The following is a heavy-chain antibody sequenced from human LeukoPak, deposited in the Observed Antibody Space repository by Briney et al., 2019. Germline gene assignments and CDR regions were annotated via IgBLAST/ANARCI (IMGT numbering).Heavy chain of an antibody. D-gene: IGHD3-22*01. Sequence: KPSETLSLTCSVSGGSISNSFYYWGWIRQSPGKGLEWIGSIYYSGSTYYNPSLKSRVTISIGTSKNQFSLKLSSVTAADTAVYYCTRGRAYYDSTGYYYWGRGILVTVSS. V-gene: IGHV4-39*07. CDR3: TRGRAYYDSTGYYY. J-gene: IGHJ4*02. CDR1: GGSISNSFYY. CDR2: IYYSGST.